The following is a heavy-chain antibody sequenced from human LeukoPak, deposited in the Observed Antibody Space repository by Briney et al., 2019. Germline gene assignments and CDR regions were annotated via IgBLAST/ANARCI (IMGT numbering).Heavy chain of an antibody. CDR2: IYYSGST. J-gene: IGHJ3*02. CDR1: GGSISSSTYY. V-gene: IGHV4-61*05. CDR3: ARVKYSYGYPDAFDI. Sequence: SETLSLTCSVSGGSISSSTYYWGWIRHPPGKWLEWIGYIYYSGSTNYNPSLKSRVTISVDTSKNQFSLKLSSVTAADTAVYYCARVKYSYGYPDAFDIWGQGTMVTVSS. D-gene: IGHD5-18*01.